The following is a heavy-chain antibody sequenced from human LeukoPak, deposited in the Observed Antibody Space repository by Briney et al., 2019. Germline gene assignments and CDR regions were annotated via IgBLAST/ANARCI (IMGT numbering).Heavy chain of an antibody. Sequence: GGALRLSCAASGFTFRSYWMHWVRQAPGKGLVWVSRINTDGSSTGYADSVKGRFTITRDNAKNTLYLQMDRLRAEDTAVYYCARAPNDYWSSYSASLDSWGQGTLVTVSS. CDR1: GFTFRSYW. V-gene: IGHV3-74*01. D-gene: IGHD3-3*01. CDR3: ARAPNDYWSSYSASLDS. CDR2: INTDGSST. J-gene: IGHJ4*02.